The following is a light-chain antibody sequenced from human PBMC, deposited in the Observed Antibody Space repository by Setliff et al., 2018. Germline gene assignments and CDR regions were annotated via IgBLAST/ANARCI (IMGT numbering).Light chain of an antibody. CDR2: DVS. J-gene: IGLJ1*01. CDR3: CSYAGTYTPDV. CDR1: SSDVGGYDY. Sequence: QSALTQPRSVSGSPGQSVTISCTGTSSDVGGYDYVSWSQQHPGKAPKLMISDVSKRPSGVPDRFSGSKSGNTASLTISGLQAEDEADYYCCSYAGTYTPDVFGTGTKGTVL. V-gene: IGLV2-11*01.